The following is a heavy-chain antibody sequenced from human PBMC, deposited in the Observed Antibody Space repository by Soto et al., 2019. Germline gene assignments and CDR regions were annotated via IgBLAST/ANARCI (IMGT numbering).Heavy chain of an antibody. CDR3: VYDGGAYYGSGGTRDGYNYYFDY. CDR1: GFTVSSNY. Sequence: GGSLRLSCAASGFTVSSNYMSWVRQAPGKGLEWVSVIYSGGSTYYADSVKGRFTISRDNSKNTLYLQMNSLRAEDTAVYYGVYDGGAYYGSGGTRDGYNYYFDYWGQGTLVTVSS. CDR2: IYSGGST. V-gene: IGHV3-66*01. D-gene: IGHD3-10*01. J-gene: IGHJ4*02.